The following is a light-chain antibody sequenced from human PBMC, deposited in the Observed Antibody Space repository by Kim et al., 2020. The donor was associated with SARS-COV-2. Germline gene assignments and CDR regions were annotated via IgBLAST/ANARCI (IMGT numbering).Light chain of an antibody. J-gene: IGLJ3*02. Sequence: RVTISCLGGSPNMGEGYEGPWYQQLQGTAPKHLDYGNSRLPAGVPDRFSGYKSGTSASLAITGLQAEDEADYYCQSYDSSLSGSVFGGGTQLTVL. CDR1: SPNMGEGYE. V-gene: IGLV1-40*01. CDR2: GNS. CDR3: QSYDSSLSGSV.